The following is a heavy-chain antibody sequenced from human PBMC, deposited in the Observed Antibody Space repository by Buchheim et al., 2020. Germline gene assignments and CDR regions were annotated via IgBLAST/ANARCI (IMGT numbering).Heavy chain of an antibody. CDR1: GGSISSSNW. V-gene: IGHV4-4*02. D-gene: IGHD2-2*01. Sequence: QVQLQESGPGLVKPSGTLSLTCAVSGGSISSSNWWSWVRQPPGKGLEWIGEIYHSGSTNYNPSLKSRVTISVDKSKNQFSLKLSSVTAADTAVYYCAGAVYCSSTSCPDYYYYGMDVWGQGTT. J-gene: IGHJ6*02. CDR2: IYHSGST. CDR3: AGAVYCSSTSCPDYYYYGMDV.